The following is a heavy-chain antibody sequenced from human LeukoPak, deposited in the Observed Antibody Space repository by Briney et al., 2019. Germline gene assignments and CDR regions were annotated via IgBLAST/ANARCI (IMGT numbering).Heavy chain of an antibody. CDR3: ARLRAMAGHRGGFDF. J-gene: IGHJ3*01. D-gene: IGHD6-19*01. Sequence: SETLSLTCAVSGDSISYHNYYWDWIRQPPGKGLEWIGTVYYTGNTYYNPSLKSRVAISVDTSKNQFSLQLTSMTAADTAVYYCARLRAMAGHRGGFDFWGRGSMVTVSS. CDR2: VYYTGNT. CDR1: GDSISYHNYY. V-gene: IGHV4-39*01.